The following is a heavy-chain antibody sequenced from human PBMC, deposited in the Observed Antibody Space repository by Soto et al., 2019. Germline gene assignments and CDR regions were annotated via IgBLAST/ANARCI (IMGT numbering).Heavy chain of an antibody. CDR3: ARSDCTNGVCSRLPYYYYGMDV. V-gene: IGHV1-2*04. Sequence: ASVMVSCKASGYTFTGYYMHWVRQAPGHGLEWMGWINPNSGGTNYAQKFQGWVTMTRDTSISTAYMELSRLRSDDTAVYYCARSDCTNGVCSRLPYYYYGMDVWGQGTTVTVSS. D-gene: IGHD2-8*01. CDR1: GYTFTGYY. CDR2: INPNSGGT. J-gene: IGHJ6*02.